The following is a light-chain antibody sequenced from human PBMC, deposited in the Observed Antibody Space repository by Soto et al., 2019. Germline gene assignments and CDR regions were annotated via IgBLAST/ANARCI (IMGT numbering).Light chain of an antibody. Sequence: EIVLTQSPGTLSLSPGERATLSCSASQSVSSNFLAWYQQKPGQAPRLLIYATSVRATGIPVRFSGSGSGTDFTLTIGRLEPEDVGTYFCQNYGSPPVTFGGGTKVEIK. CDR2: ATS. V-gene: IGKV3-20*01. J-gene: IGKJ4*01. CDR3: QNYGSPPVT. CDR1: QSVSSNF.